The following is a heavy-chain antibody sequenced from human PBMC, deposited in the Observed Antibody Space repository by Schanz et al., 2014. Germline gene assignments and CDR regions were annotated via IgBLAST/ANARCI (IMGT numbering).Heavy chain of an antibody. CDR1: GFSFSTYA. CDR3: AKEKEEVAADGSFFDY. D-gene: IGHD6-13*01. V-gene: IGHV3-30*01. CDR2: ISFDGRNT. J-gene: IGHJ4*02. Sequence: QVQLVASGGGVVQPGRSLRLSCAASGFSFSTYAMHWVRQAPGKGLEWVGFISFDGRNTGYAHSGKGRFTISRDNSKNTVNLQMNSLRAEDTAVYYCAKEKEEVAADGSFFDYWGQGTLVTVSS.